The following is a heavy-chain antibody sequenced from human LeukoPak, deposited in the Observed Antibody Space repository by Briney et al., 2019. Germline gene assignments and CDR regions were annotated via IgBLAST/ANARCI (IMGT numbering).Heavy chain of an antibody. CDR3: ARGVFDY. J-gene: IGHJ4*02. Sequence: GGSLRLSCAASGFTFSTYGMNWVRQAPGKGLEWVSHISSSGSPIYYADSVKGRFTISRDNAKNSLYLQMNSLRAEDTAMYYCARGVFDYWGQGTLVTVSS. CDR2: ISSSGSPI. V-gene: IGHV3-48*01. CDR1: GFTFSTYG.